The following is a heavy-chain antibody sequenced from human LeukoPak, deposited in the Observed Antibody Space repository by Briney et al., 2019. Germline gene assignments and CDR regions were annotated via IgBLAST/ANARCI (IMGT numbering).Heavy chain of an antibody. D-gene: IGHD3-16*01. Sequence: PGRSLRLSCAASGFTFSSYAMHWVRQAPGKGLEWVAVISYDGSNKYYADSVKGRFTISRDNSKNTLYLQMNSLRAEDTAVYYWARDREWVGGEGYFDYWGQGTLVTVSS. J-gene: IGHJ4*02. CDR3: ARDREWVGGEGYFDY. V-gene: IGHV3-30-3*01. CDR2: ISYDGSNK. CDR1: GFTFSSYA.